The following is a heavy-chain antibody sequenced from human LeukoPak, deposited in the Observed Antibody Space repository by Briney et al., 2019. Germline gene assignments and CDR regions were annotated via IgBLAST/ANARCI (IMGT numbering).Heavy chain of an antibody. D-gene: IGHD5-24*01. CDR1: GFTFSNYA. V-gene: IGHV3-30*01. J-gene: IGHJ4*02. CDR2: ISYDGSDE. Sequence: PGRSLTLSCAASGFTFSNYAMHWVRQAPGKGPEWVAVISYDGSDESYAGSVKGRFTSSRDNSKNTLYLQMNSLRAEDTAVYYCARDQSEMATIYYFDYWGQGTLVTVSS. CDR3: ARDQSEMATIYYFDY.